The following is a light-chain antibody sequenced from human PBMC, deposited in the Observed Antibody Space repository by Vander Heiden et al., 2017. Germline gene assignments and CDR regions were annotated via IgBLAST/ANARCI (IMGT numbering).Light chain of an antibody. Sequence: DIQMTQSPSSLSVSVGDRVTSTCRASQRISTYLNWYQQKPGKAPNLLIYAAFSLQSGVPSRFSGIGSGTDFTLTISRLQPEDFATYYCQQSDIVPLTFGGGTRVEIK. CDR3: QQSDIVPLT. CDR2: AAF. V-gene: IGKV1-39*01. J-gene: IGKJ4*01. CDR1: QRISTY.